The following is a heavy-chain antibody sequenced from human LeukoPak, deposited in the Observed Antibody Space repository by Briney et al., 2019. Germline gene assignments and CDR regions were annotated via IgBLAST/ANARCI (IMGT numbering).Heavy chain of an antibody. CDR1: GFTFSSYW. V-gene: IGHV3-7*01. Sequence: GGSLRLSCAASGFTFSSYWMSWVRQAPGKGLEWVANIKQDGSEKYYVDSVKGRFTISRDNAKNSLYLQMNSLRDEDTAVYYCARDLSGYDFRDYYYYYYTDVWGKGTTVTVSS. CDR3: ARDLSGYDFRDYYYYYYTDV. CDR2: IKQDGSEK. J-gene: IGHJ6*03. D-gene: IGHD5-12*01.